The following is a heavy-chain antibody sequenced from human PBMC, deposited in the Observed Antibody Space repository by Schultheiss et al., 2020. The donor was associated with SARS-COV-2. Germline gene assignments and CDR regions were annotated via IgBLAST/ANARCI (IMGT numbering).Heavy chain of an antibody. V-gene: IGHV3-48*03. J-gene: IGHJ6*02. Sequence: GGSLRLSCAASGFTFSSYEMNWVRQAPGKGLEWVSYISSSGSTIYYADSVKGRFTISRDNSKNTLYLQMNSLRAEDTAVYYCARDPVRFYDSSTYYYYGMDVWGQGTTVTVSS. CDR3: ARDPVRFYDSSTYYYYGMDV. D-gene: IGHD3-22*01. CDR2: ISSSGSTI. CDR1: GFTFSSYE.